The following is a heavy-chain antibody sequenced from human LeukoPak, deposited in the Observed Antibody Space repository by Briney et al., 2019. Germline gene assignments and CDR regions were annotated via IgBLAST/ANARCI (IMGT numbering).Heavy chain of an antibody. J-gene: IGHJ5*02. V-gene: IGHV3-30-3*01. CDR1: GFTFTSYS. D-gene: IGHD2-21*01. Sequence: GQSLRLSCVASGFTFTSYSIHWVRQPPGKGLEWLGVLSHDDSNKYYADSVKGRFTISRDNSKDTVYPQLNSLGPEDTATYYCATLYIVVLSTSEWFDPWGQGTLVTVSS. CDR3: ATLYIVVLSTSEWFDP. CDR2: LSHDDSNK.